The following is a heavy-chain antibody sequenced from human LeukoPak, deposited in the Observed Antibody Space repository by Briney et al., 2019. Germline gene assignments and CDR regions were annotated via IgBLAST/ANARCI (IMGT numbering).Heavy chain of an antibody. J-gene: IGHJ3*02. CDR3: ARERQKYYYYGSGSYYEGHAFDI. Sequence: AGGSLRPSCAASGFTFEDYGVSWVRQAPGKGLEWVSSINWDGSNTHYADSMKGRFTISRDNAKNSLYLQMNSLRSEDTALYHCARERQKYYYYGSGSYYEGHAFDIWGQGTMVTVSS. CDR2: INWDGSNT. CDR1: GFTFEDYG. D-gene: IGHD3-10*01. V-gene: IGHV3-20*01.